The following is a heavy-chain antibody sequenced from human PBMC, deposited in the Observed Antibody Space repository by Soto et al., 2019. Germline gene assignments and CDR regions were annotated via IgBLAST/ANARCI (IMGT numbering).Heavy chain of an antibody. CDR1: GYIFTNYY. CDR3: ARDLAAAAY. CDR2: INPLPTSGST. V-gene: IGHV1-46*01. D-gene: IGHD6-13*01. Sequence: QVQLVQSGAEVKKPGASVKVSCKASGYIFTNYYIHWVRQAPGQGLEWMAIINPLPTSGSTNYAQKFKGRVTVTRETSTSTVYLELSSLRSDDTAVYYCARDLAAAAYWGQGTLVIVAS. J-gene: IGHJ4*02.